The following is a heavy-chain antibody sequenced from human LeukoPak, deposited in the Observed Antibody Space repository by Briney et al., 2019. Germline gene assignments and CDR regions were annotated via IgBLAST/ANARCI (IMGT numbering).Heavy chain of an antibody. D-gene: IGHD2-15*01. V-gene: IGHV4-59*01. J-gene: IGHJ6*02. CDR1: GGSMISYY. CDR2: IYYSGTT. CDR3: ARGWPDYYSMDI. Sequence: SETLSLTCTVSGGSMISYYWSWIRQPPGKGPEWIGYIYYSGTTSYNPSLKGRVTISMDTSNNHLSPRLRSVTAGDTAVYYCARGWPDYYSMDIWG.